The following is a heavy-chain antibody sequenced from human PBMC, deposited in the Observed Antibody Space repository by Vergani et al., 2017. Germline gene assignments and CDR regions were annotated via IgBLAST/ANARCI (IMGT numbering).Heavy chain of an antibody. J-gene: IGHJ4*02. Sequence: EVQLLESGGGLVKPGGSLRLSCAASGFTFSSYSMNWVRQAPGKGLEWVSSISSSSSYIYYADSVKGRFTISRDNAKNSLYLQMNSLRAEDTAVYYCAKSPNTGSPAFDYWGQGTLVTVSS. D-gene: IGHD3-9*01. V-gene: IGHV3-21*04. CDR3: AKSPNTGSPAFDY. CDR2: ISSSSSYI. CDR1: GFTFSSYS.